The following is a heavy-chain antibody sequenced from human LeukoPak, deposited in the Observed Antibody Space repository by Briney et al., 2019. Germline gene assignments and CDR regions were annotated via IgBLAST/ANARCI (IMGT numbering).Heavy chain of an antibody. CDR3: AREFKYDYVWGSYRSRPFDY. CDR2: INPNSGGT. V-gene: IGHV1-2*02. D-gene: IGHD3-16*02. Sequence: ASVKVSCKASGYTFTGYYMHWVRQAPGQGLEWMGWINPNSGGTNYAQKFQGRVTITADKSTSTAYMELSSLRSEDTAVYYCAREFKYDYVWGSYRSRPFDYWGQGTLVTVSS. J-gene: IGHJ4*02. CDR1: GYTFTGYY.